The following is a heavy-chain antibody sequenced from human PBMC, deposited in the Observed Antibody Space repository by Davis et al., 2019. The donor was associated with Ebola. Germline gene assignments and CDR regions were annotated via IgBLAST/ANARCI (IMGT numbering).Heavy chain of an antibody. J-gene: IGHJ4*02. Sequence: GESLKISCAASGFTFSGSAMPWVRQASGQGLEWVGRIRSKANSYATAYAASVKGRFTISRDDSKNTAYLQMNSLKTEDTAVYYCTSTLDGDYVDYWGQGTLVTVSS. CDR2: IRSKANSYAT. V-gene: IGHV3-73*01. D-gene: IGHD4-17*01. CDR1: GFTFSGSA. CDR3: TSTLDGDYVDY.